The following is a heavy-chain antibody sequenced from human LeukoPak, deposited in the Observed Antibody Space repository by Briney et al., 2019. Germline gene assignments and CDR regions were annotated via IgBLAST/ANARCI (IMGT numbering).Heavy chain of an antibody. CDR3: ARQQAVPGPGIDY. J-gene: IGHJ4*02. CDR2: ISPGGSDT. D-gene: IGHD6-19*01. V-gene: IGHV5-51*01. CDR1: GYNFNIYW. Sequence: GESLKISCEASGYNFNIYWIGWVRQMPGKGLEWMGIISPGGSDTSYSPSFEGQVTISAERSINTAYLQWSSLKASDTAIYYRARQQAVPGPGIDYWGQGTVVIVSS.